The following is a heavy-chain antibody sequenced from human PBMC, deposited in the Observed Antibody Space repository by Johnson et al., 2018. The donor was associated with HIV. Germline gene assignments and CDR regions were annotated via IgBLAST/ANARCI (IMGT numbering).Heavy chain of an antibody. V-gene: IGHV3-20*04. D-gene: IGHD4-17*01. Sequence: VQLVESGGGVVRPGGSLRVSCAASGFIFDDYAMSWVRQAPGKGLEWVSGINWNGGSTGYADSVTGRFTISRDNSKNTLYLQMNSLRAEDTAVYYCTTDLRVTTSLRAFDIWGQGTMVTVSS. CDR3: TTDLRVTTSLRAFDI. J-gene: IGHJ3*02. CDR1: GFIFDDYA. CDR2: INWNGGST.